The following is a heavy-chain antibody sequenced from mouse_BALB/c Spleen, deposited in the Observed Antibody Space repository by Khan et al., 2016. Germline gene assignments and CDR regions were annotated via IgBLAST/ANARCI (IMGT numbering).Heavy chain of an antibody. J-gene: IGHJ3*01. CDR2: INPSSGYT. D-gene: IGHD1-1*01. CDR1: GYTFTSYT. CDR3: ATGAYGAWFAY. Sequence: QVQLKESGAELARPGASVKMSCKASGYTFTSYTMHWVKQRPGQGLEWIGYINPSSGYTNYNQKFKGKATFTADKSSSTAYMQLSSLTSEDSAVYYCATGAYGAWFAYWGQGTLVTVSA. V-gene: IGHV1-4*01.